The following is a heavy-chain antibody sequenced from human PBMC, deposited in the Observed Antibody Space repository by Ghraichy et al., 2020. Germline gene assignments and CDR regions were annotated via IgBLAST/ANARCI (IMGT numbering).Heavy chain of an antibody. D-gene: IGHD4-17*01. CDR3: AKGGPDYGDLYYYGMDV. Sequence: RGSLRLSCAASGFTFSSYAMSWVRQAPGKGLEWVSAISGSGGSTYYADSVKGRFTISRDNSKNTLYLQMNSLRAEDTAVYYCAKGGPDYGDLYYYGMDVWGQGTTVTVSS. J-gene: IGHJ6*02. CDR2: ISGSGGST. CDR1: GFTFSSYA. V-gene: IGHV3-23*01.